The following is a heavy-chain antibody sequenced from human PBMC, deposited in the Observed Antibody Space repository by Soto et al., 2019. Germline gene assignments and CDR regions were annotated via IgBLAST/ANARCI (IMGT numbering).Heavy chain of an antibody. D-gene: IGHD1-26*01. V-gene: IGHV4-28*01. Sequence: SETLSLTCAVSGYSISSSNWWGWIRQPPGKGLEWIGYIYYSGTTYYNPSLKSRVTMSVDTSRNQFSLKLTSVTAVDTAVYYCARREIQGPIDYWGQGTLVTV. CDR1: GYSISSSNW. CDR2: IYYSGTT. CDR3: ARREIQGPIDY. J-gene: IGHJ4*02.